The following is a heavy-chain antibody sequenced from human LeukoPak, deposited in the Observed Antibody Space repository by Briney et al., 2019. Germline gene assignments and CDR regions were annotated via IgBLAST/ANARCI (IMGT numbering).Heavy chain of an antibody. CDR1: GFTFTEYY. CDR3: ARDLYTFDY. V-gene: IGHV1-2*02. J-gene: IGHJ4*02. D-gene: IGHD4-11*01. Sequence: GASVKVSCKASGFTFTEYYVHWVRQAPGQGLEWMGWFNSNNGDTNHAQKFQGRVTMTRDTSISTAYMELRRLRSDDTAVYYCARDLYTFDYWGQGALVTVSS. CDR2: FNSNNGDT.